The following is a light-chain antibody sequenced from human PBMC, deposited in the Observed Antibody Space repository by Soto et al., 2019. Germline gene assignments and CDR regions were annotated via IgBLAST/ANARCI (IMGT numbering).Light chain of an antibody. CDR3: QQYGGSPRT. V-gene: IGKV3-20*01. CDR2: GAS. CDR1: QSIANS. J-gene: IGKJ1*01. Sequence: DIVLTQSPGTLSLSPGERASLSCSASQSIANSLAWYQQKPGQAPRLLIFGASNRATGIPYRFSGSGSGTDFTLTISRLEPEDFAVYHCQQYGGSPRTFGQGTKVERK.